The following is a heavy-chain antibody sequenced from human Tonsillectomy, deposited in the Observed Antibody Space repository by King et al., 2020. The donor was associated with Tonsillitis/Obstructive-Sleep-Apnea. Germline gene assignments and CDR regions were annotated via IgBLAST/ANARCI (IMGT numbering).Heavy chain of an antibody. V-gene: IGHV4-4*02. J-gene: IGHJ5*02. Sequence: VQLQESGPGLVKPSGTLSLTCAVSGGSISSSNWWSWVRHPPGKGLEGIGEIYHSGSTNYKPSLKSRFTISVDKSKNQFSLKLSSVTAADTAVYYCAREGGYSGSTDNWFDPWGQGTLVTVSS. CDR2: IYHSGST. CDR1: GGSISSSNW. CDR3: AREGGYSGSTDNWFDP. D-gene: IGHD5-12*01.